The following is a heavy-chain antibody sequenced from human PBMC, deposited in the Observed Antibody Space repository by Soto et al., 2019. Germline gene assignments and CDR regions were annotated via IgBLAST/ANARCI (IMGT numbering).Heavy chain of an antibody. D-gene: IGHD3-3*01. CDR3: AAARSDDFWSGYSESAFDI. CDR1: GFTFTSSA. V-gene: IGHV1-58*01. J-gene: IGHJ3*02. CDR2: IVVGSGNT. Sequence: GASVKVSCKASGFTFTSSAVQWVRQARGQRLEWIGWIVVGSGNTNYAQKFQERVTITRDMSTSTAYMELSSLRAEDTAVYYCAAARSDDFWSGYSESAFDIWGQGTRVAVSS.